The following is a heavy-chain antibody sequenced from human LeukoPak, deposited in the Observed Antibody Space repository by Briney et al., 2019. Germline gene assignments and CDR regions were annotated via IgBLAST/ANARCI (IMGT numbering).Heavy chain of an antibody. V-gene: IGHV3-30-3*01. CDR2: ISYDGSNK. CDR1: GFTFSSYA. CDR3: AKGGKSSGWYRGTDY. Sequence: GSLRLSCAASGFTFSSYAMHWVRQAPGKGLEWVAVISYDGSNKYYADSVKGRFTISRDNSKNTLYLQMNSLRAEDTAVYYCAKGGKSSGWYRGTDYWGQGTLVTVSS. D-gene: IGHD6-19*01. J-gene: IGHJ4*02.